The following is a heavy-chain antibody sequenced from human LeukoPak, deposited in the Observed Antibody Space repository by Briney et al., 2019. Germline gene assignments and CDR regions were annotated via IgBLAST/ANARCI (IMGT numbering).Heavy chain of an antibody. Sequence: ASVKVSCKASGYTFTGYYMHWVRQAPGQGLEWMGWINPNSGGTNYAQKFQGRVTMTRDTSISTAYMELSRLRSDDTAVYYCARAGSYDILTGYHPFDASDIWGQGTMVTVSS. V-gene: IGHV1-2*02. CDR3: ARAGSYDILTGYHPFDASDI. CDR2: INPNSGGT. D-gene: IGHD3-9*01. CDR1: GYTFTGYY. J-gene: IGHJ3*02.